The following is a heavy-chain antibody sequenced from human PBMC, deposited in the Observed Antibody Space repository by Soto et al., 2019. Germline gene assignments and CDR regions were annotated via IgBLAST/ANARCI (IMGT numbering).Heavy chain of an antibody. CDR2: ISYDGSNK. D-gene: IGHD3-3*01. CDR1: GFTFSSYG. V-gene: IGHV3-30*18. J-gene: IGHJ4*02. Sequence: QVQLVESGGGVVQPGGSLRLSCAASGFTFSSYGMHWVRQAPGKGLEWVAVISYDGSNKYYADSVKGRFTISRDNSKNTIHLQMNSLRAEDTAVYYCAEDQGVGSAFEYWGQGRLLTVGS. CDR3: AEDQGVGSAFEY.